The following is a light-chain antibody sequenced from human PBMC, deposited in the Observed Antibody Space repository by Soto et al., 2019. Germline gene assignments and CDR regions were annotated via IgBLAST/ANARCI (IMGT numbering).Light chain of an antibody. Sequence: DIVMTQSPDSLAVSLGERATINCKSSQIVLYSSNNKNYLAWYQRKPGQPPKLLIYWASTRESGVPDRFSGSGSATDFTLTINSLQTEDVAVYYCQQYYSAPITFGQGTRLEIK. CDR3: QQYYSAPIT. CDR2: WAS. V-gene: IGKV4-1*01. J-gene: IGKJ5*01. CDR1: QIVLYSSNNKNY.